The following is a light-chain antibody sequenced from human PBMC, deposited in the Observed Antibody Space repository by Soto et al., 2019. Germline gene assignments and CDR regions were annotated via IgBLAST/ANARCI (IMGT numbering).Light chain of an antibody. CDR1: SSDVGAYNY. V-gene: IGLV2-8*01. CDR3: SSYADFNNFV. Sequence: QSVLTQPPSASGSPGQSVTISCTGTSSDVGAYNYVSWYQQHPGKAPKLMIYEVTNRPSGVPDRFSASKSGNTASLTVSGLQAEDEADYFCSSYADFNNFVFGTGTKLTVL. J-gene: IGLJ1*01. CDR2: EVT.